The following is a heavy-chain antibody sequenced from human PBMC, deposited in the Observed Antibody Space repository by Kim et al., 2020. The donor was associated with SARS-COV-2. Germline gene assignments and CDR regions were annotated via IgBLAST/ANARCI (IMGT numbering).Heavy chain of an antibody. CDR1: GGSFSGYY. CDR3: VRGRGNVLKYYYYYMDV. J-gene: IGHJ6*03. Sequence: SETLSLTCAVYGGSFSGYYWSWIRQPPGKGLEWIGEINHSGSTNYNPSLKSRVTISVDTSKNQFSLKLSSVTAADTAVYYCVRGRGNVLKYYYYYMDVWGKGTTVTVSS. D-gene: IGHD2-15*01. CDR2: INHSGST. V-gene: IGHV4-34*01.